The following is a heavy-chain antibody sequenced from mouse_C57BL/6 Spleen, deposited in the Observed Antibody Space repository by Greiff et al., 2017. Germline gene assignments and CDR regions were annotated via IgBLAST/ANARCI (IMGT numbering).Heavy chain of an antibody. Sequence: EVQRVESGGDLVKPGGSLKLSCAASGFTFSSYGMSWVRQTPDKRLAWVATISSGGSYTYYPDSVKGRFTISRDNAKNTLYLQMSSLKSEDTAMYYCARSAGLYYFDYWGQGTTLTVSS. D-gene: IGHD6-5*01. CDR2: ISSGGSYT. V-gene: IGHV5-6*01. CDR1: GFTFSSYG. CDR3: ARSAGLYYFDY. J-gene: IGHJ2*01.